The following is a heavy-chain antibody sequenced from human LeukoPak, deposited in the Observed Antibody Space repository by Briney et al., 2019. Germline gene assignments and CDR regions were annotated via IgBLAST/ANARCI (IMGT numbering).Heavy chain of an antibody. V-gene: IGHV3-30*04. Sequence: GGSLRLSCAASGFTFSSYAMHWVRQAPGKGLEWVAVISYDGSNKYYADSVKGRFTISRDNSKNTLYLQMNSLRAEGTAVYYCAREQWGNGMDVWGKGTTVTVSS. D-gene: IGHD1-26*01. CDR2: ISYDGSNK. J-gene: IGHJ6*04. CDR3: AREQWGNGMDV. CDR1: GFTFSSYA.